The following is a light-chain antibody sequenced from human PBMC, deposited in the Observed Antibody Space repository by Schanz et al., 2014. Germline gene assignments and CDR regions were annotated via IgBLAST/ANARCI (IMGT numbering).Light chain of an antibody. Sequence: QSALTQPASVSGSPGQSITISCTGASSDDAIYNLVSWYQQLPGKAPKLMIYEVSKRPSGVPDRFSGSKSGTSASLAISGLQAEDEADYYCCSYAGSYKVFGGGTQLTVL. CDR1: SSDDAIYNL. CDR3: CSYAGSYKV. CDR2: EVS. V-gene: IGLV2-23*02. J-gene: IGLJ2*01.